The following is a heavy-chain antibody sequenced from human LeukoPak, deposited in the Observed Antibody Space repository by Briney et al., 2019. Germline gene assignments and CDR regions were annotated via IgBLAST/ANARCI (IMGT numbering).Heavy chain of an antibody. J-gene: IGHJ4*02. CDR1: GGSFSGYY. CDR3: ASQDCTNGVCYTNFDY. V-gene: IGHV4-34*01. Sequence: SETLSLTCAVYGGSFSGYYWSWIRQPPGKGLEWIGEINHSGSTNYNPSLKSRVTISVDTSKNQFSLKLSSVTAADTAVYYCASQDCTNGVCYTNFDYWGQGTLVTVSS. CDR2: INHSGST. D-gene: IGHD2-8*01.